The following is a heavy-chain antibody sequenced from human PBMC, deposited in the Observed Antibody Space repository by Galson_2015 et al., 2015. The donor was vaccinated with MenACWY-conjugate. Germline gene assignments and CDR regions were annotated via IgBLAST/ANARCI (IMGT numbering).Heavy chain of an antibody. CDR2: MKRDGSEK. Sequence: SLRLSCAVSGFTFRNYWMTWVRQAPGKGLEWVASMKRDGSEKYYVDSVKGRFTISRDNTKNSMYLEMNSLRAEDTAVYYCARGHYGIDVLDQGTTLTASS. V-gene: IGHV3-7*03. CDR3: ARGHYGIDV. CDR1: GFTFRNYW. J-gene: IGHJ6*02.